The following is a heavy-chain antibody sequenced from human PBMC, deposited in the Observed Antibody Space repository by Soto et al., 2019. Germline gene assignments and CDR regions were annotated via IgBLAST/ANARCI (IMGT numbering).Heavy chain of an antibody. D-gene: IGHD7-27*01. CDR1: GGTFSSYA. J-gene: IGHJ4*02. CDR2: IIPIFGTA. Sequence: ASVKVSCKASGGTFSSYAISWVRQAPGQGLEWMGRIIPIFGTANYAQKFQGRVTITADESTSTAYMELSSLRSEDTAVYYCARERTGDNHFDYWGQGTLVTVSS. CDR3: ARERTGDNHFDY. V-gene: IGHV1-69*13.